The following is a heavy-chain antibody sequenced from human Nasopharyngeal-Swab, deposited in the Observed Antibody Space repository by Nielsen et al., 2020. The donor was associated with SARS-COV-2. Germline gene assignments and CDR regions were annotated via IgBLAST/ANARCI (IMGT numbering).Heavy chain of an antibody. D-gene: IGHD2-8*01. CDR3: ARDLGGGYCTTINCLGS. V-gene: IGHV3-53*01. J-gene: IGHJ1*01. CDR1: GFTFSDYY. CDR2: TEIGGIT. Sequence: GESLKISCAASGFTFSDYYMSWIRQAPGKGLEWVSVTEIGGITHYADSVKGRFTISRDSSTNTLYLQMNSLRVEDTAVYYCARDLGGGYCTTINCLGSWGQGTLVTVSS.